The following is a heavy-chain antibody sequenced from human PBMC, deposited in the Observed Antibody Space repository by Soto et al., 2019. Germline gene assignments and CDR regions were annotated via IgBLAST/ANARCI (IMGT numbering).Heavy chain of an antibody. D-gene: IGHD3-3*01. Sequence: EVQLLESGGGLVQPGGSLRLSCAASGFTFSSYAMSWVRQAPGKGLEWVSAISGSGGSTYYADSVKGRFTISRDNSKNTLYMQMNSLRADDTAVYYCAKVDRKDNYDFWSGYYTRPGGPTTRWNCSDVWGKGTTVTVSS. CDR1: GFTFSSYA. CDR3: AKVDRKDNYDFWSGYYTRPGGPTTRWNCSDV. CDR2: ISGSGGST. J-gene: IGHJ6*04. V-gene: IGHV3-23*01.